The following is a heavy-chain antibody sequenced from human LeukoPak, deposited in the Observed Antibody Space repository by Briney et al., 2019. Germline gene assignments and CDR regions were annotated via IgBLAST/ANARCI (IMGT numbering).Heavy chain of an antibody. CDR2: ISSSSTTI. CDR3: ARDGPPADYYGSGSYPYFDY. J-gene: IGHJ4*02. V-gene: IGHV3-48*01. D-gene: IGHD3-10*01. CDR1: GFTFSSYS. Sequence: PGGSLRLSCAASGFTFSSYSMMWVRQAPGKGLEWVSYISSSSTTIHYADSVKGRLTISRDNAKNSVYLQMNSLRAEDTAVYYCARDGPPADYYGSGSYPYFDYWGQGTLVTVSS.